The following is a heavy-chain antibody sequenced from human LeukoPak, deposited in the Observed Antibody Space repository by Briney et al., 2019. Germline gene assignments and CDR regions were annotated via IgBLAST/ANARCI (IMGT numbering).Heavy chain of an antibody. CDR1: GGSFSDFY. CDR3: ARAPTTVIAAGTLDI. J-gene: IGHJ3*02. D-gene: IGHD4-17*01. V-gene: IGHV4-34*01. Sequence: PSETLSLTCVVYGGSFSDFYWNWIRLSPGTGLEWIGEINDSGSTSYNPSLKGRVTISIDTSKNQFSLNLNSVTAADTAVYYCARAPTTVIAAGTLDIWGQGTRVTVSS. CDR2: INDSGST.